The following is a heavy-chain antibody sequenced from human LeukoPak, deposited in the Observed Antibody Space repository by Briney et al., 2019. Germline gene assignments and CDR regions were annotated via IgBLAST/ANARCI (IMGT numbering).Heavy chain of an antibody. CDR1: GGTFRYYA. V-gene: IGHV1-69*13. CDR2: LIPMFGTT. CDR3: ARVAAGTTFMDNWFDP. J-gene: IGHJ5*02. D-gene: IGHD1-7*01. Sequence: SVKVSCKTSGGTFRYYAIGWVRQAPGHGLEWMGGLIPMFGTTNYAQQFQGRVTITADESTTTSYMELSRLRFEDTAVYFCARVAAGTTFMDNWFDPWGQGTLVTVSS.